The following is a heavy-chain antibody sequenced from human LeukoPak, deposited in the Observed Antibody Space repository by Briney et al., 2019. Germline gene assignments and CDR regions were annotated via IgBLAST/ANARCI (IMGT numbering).Heavy chain of an antibody. V-gene: IGHV4-4*02. Sequence: SGTLSLTCGVSGYSISSNHWWEWVRQPPGKGLEWIGEIYHDGTTKYSASLKSRVTISLDKFKNQFSLSVISVTAADTAVYYCVRATGAVAVRGWSFDIWGHGTMVTVSS. D-gene: IGHD6-19*01. J-gene: IGHJ3*02. CDR3: VRATGAVAVRGWSFDI. CDR1: GYSISSNHW. CDR2: IYHDGTT.